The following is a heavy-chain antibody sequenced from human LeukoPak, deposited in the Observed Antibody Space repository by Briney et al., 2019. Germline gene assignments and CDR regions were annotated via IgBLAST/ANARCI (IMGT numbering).Heavy chain of an antibody. D-gene: IGHD3-10*01. V-gene: IGHV3-74*01. CDR3: ARGRGPYGWFDP. Sequence: GGSLRLSCAASGFSSSDYWMHWVRHAPGKGLVWVSRMNSDGTTTNYADSVKGRFTISRDNAKNTLYLQMNSLRAEDTAVYYCARGRGPYGWFDPWGQGTRVTVSS. J-gene: IGHJ5*02. CDR2: MNSDGTTT. CDR1: GFSSSDYW.